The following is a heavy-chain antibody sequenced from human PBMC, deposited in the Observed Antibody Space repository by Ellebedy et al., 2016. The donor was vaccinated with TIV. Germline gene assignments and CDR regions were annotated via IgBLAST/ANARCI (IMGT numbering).Heavy chain of an antibody. D-gene: IGHD1-26*01. J-gene: IGHJ4*02. CDR2: ISSSSSYI. Sequence: GGSLRLSCGASGFTFSSYSMNWVRQAPGKGLEWVSSISSSSSYIYYADSVKGRFTISRDNAKNSLYLQMNSLRAEDTAVYYCASSSGSYRAWDYWGQGTLVTVSS. CDR1: GFTFSSYS. CDR3: ASSSGSYRAWDY. V-gene: IGHV3-21*01.